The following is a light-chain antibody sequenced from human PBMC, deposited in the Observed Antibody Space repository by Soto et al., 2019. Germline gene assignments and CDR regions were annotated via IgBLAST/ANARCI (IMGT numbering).Light chain of an antibody. CDR3: QQRGYWLP. Sequence: EIVLTQSPATLSLSPGERATLSCRASQSVSSYLAWYQQKPGQAPRLLIYDASNRAICIQARFSGRASGTHFTLTISCLEAEDFVGYYCQQRGYWLPFGGGAKVQSK. J-gene: IGKJ4*01. CDR1: QSVSSY. V-gene: IGKV3-11*01. CDR2: DAS.